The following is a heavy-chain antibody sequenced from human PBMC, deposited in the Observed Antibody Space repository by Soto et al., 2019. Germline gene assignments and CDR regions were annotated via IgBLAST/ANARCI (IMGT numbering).Heavy chain of an antibody. V-gene: IGHV4-30-4*01. J-gene: IGHJ5*02. Sequence: PSETLSLTCTVSGGSISSGDYYWSWIRQPPGKGLEWIGYIYYSGSTYYNPSLKSRVTISVDTSKNQFSLKLSSVTAADTAVYYCARDNYDILTGGFDPWGQGTLVNVSS. CDR3: ARDNYDILTGGFDP. D-gene: IGHD3-9*01. CDR1: GGSISSGDYY. CDR2: IYYSGST.